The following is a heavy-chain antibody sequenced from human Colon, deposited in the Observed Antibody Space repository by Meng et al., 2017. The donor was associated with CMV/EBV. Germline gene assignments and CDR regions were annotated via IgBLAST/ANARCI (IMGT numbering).Heavy chain of an antibody. V-gene: IGHV3-11*01. CDR2: ISTSGSPI. D-gene: IGHD5-18*01. Sequence: GGSLRLSCAASGFDFSDYYMTWVRQAPGKGLEWISYISTSGSPIYYADSVKGRFTISRDNAKTSLYLHMNRLTAEDTGVYYCVGSRVRYIFDHWGQGTLVTVSS. CDR1: GFDFSDYY. CDR3: VGSRVRYIFDH. J-gene: IGHJ4*02.